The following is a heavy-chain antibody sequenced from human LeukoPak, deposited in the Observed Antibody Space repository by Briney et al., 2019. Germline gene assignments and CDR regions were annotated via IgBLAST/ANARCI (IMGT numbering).Heavy chain of an antibody. D-gene: IGHD3-9*01. J-gene: IGHJ1*01. Sequence: QTVGSLRLSCAASGFTFDDYTMHWVRQAPGEGLECVSLISWDGGSTYYADSVKGRFTISRDNSKNSLYLQMNSLRTEDTALYYCAKDIAHYDIQYFQHWGQGTLVTVS. CDR1: GFTFDDYT. V-gene: IGHV3-43*01. CDR3: AKDIAHYDIQYFQH. CDR2: ISWDGGST.